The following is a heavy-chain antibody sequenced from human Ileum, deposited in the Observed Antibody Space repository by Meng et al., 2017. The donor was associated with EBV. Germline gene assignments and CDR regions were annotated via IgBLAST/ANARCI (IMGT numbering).Heavy chain of an antibody. CDR3: ARESYSDSSGYYSLDY. J-gene: IGHJ4*02. D-gene: IGHD3-22*01. CDR1: GGFNGSRNW. V-gene: IGHV4-4*02. CDR2: IHHTEST. Sequence: QRQASGPGLVKRAGVTYPTGAVSGGFNGSRNWWSWDRQDPGKGLQWIGQIHHTESTHYNPSIKSRLTISVDKSKNQFSLKLSSVTAADTAVYYCARESYSDSSGYYSLDYWGQGSLVTVSS.